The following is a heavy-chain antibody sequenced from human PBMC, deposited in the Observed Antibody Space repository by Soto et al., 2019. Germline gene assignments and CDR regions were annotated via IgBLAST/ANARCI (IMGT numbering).Heavy chain of an antibody. J-gene: IGHJ5*02. V-gene: IGHV4-39*01. CDR1: GGSISSSSYY. D-gene: IGHD3-3*01. CDR2: IYYSGST. Sequence: QLQLQESGPGLVKPSETLSLTCTVSGGSISSSSYYWGWIRQPPGKGLEWIGSIYYSGSTYYNPSPKSRVTIAVDTSKNQFSLKLSSVTAADTAVYYCARHQLYDFWSGYYTRAPHNWFDPWGQGTLVTVSS. CDR3: ARHQLYDFWSGYYTRAPHNWFDP.